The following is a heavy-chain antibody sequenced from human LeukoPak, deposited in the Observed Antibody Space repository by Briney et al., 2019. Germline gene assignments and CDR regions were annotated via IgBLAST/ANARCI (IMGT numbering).Heavy chain of an antibody. D-gene: IGHD6-25*01. CDR2: IYYSGST. CDR3: ARVAYSSAVYYYGMDV. J-gene: IGHJ6*04. V-gene: IGHV4-59*01. CDR1: GGSISSYY. Sequence: SETLSLNCTVSGGSISSYYWSWIRQPPGKGLEWMGNIYYSGSTNYNPSLKSRVTISVDTSKNQFSLKLSYVTAVDTAVYYCARVAYSSAVYYYGMDVWGKGTTVTVSS.